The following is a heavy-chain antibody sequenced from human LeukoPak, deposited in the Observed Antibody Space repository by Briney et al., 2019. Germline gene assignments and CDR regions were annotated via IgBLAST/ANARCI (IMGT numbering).Heavy chain of an antibody. CDR2: IYYSGST. J-gene: IGHJ5*02. CDR3: ARAVRDRGVILPWFDP. CDR1: GYSISSGYY. Sequence: PSETLSLTCTVSGYSISSGYYWSWIRQPPGKGLEWIGYIYYSGSTNYNPSLKSRVTISVDTSKNQFSLKLSSVIAADTAVYYCARAVRDRGVILPWFDPWGQGTLVTVSS. V-gene: IGHV4-61*01. D-gene: IGHD3-10*01.